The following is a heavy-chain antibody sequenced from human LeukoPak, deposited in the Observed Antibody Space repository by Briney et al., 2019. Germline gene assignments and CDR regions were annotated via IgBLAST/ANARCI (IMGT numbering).Heavy chain of an antibody. CDR2: IYHSGST. CDR1: GGSISSGGYS. D-gene: IGHD6-19*01. J-gene: IGHJ4*02. Sequence: PSQTLSLTCAVSGGSISSGGYSWNWIRQPPGKGLEWIGYIYHSGSTYYNPSLKSRVTISVDTSKNQFSLRLSSVTAADTAVYYCARVGSSGWYFGGFEYWGQGTLATVSS. V-gene: IGHV4-30-2*01. CDR3: ARVGSSGWYFGGFEY.